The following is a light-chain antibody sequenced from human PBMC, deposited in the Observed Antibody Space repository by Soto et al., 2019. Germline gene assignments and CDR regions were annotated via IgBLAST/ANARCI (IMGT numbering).Light chain of an antibody. CDR3: QQYNSYPWT. V-gene: IGKV1-5*03. CDR1: QRISSW. CDR2: KAS. Sequence: DIQMTQSPSTLSASVGDRVTITCRASQRISSWLAWYQQKPGKAPKLLIYKASSLESGVPSRFSGSVSGTEFTLTISSLQPDDFATYYCQQYNSYPWTFGQGAKVEIK. J-gene: IGKJ1*01.